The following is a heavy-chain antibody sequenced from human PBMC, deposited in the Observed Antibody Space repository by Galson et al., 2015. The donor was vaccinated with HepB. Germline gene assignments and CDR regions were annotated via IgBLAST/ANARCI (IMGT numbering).Heavy chain of an antibody. CDR2: TYYRAKWYN. J-gene: IGHJ6*02. CDR1: GDSVSSNSAA. D-gene: IGHD1-26*01. CDR3: ARVPGTSYYYGVDV. V-gene: IGHV6-1*01. Sequence: CAISGDSVSSNSAAWNWIRQSPSRGLEWLGRTYYRAKWYNDYAESVRSRLTINPDTSKNQFSLQLNSVTPEDTAVYYCARVPGTSYYYGVDVWGQGTPVTVSS.